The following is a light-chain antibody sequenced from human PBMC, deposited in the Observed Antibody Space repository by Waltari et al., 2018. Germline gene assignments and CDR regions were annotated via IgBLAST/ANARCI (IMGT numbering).Light chain of an antibody. J-gene: IGKJ4*01. Sequence: DIVMTQSPDSLTVSLGERVTINCKSSQSVLYDSNKKNYLGWYQRKPGQPPRLLIYWASARGSGVPARFSGSGSGTDFTLTISSLQAEDVAVYCCQQYYSSPYTFGGGTKVEIK. CDR2: WAS. CDR3: QQYYSSPYT. CDR1: QSVLYDSNKKNY. V-gene: IGKV4-1*01.